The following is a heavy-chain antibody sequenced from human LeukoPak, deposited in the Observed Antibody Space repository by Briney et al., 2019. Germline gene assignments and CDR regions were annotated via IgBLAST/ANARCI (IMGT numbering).Heavy chain of an antibody. D-gene: IGHD5-18*01. V-gene: IGHV2-70*04. CDR3: ARSSGSVDY. CDR1: GFSLRTRGTR. Sequence: SGPTLVNPTQTLTLTCTFSGFSLRTRGTRVSWIRQPPGKALEWLSRIDWDDDKFYSTSLRTRLTISKDISKNQVVLSMTNMDPVDTATYYCARSSGSVDYWGQGTLVTVSS. J-gene: IGHJ4*02. CDR2: IDWDDDK.